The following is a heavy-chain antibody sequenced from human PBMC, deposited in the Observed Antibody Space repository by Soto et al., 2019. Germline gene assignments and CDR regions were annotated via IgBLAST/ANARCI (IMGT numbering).Heavy chain of an antibody. J-gene: IGHJ6*02. CDR2: IYHSGST. V-gene: IGHV4-30-2*01. D-gene: IGHD4-17*01. CDR3: AGDRGYGDYPFYYGMDV. CDR1: GGSISSGGYS. Sequence: SETLSLTCAVSGGSISSGGYSWSWIRQPPGKGLEWIGYIYHSGSTYYNPSLKSRVTISVDRSKNQFSLKLSSVTAADTAVYYCAGDRGYGDYPFYYGMDVWGQGTTVTVSS.